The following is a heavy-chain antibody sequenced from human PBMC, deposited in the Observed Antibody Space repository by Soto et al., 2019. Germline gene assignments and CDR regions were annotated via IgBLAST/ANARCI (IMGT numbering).Heavy chain of an antibody. D-gene: IGHD3-10*01. CDR2: IYNDGSYT. CDR3: TRGPRPISTGTGAY. CDR1: GFIFKMYW. Sequence: GGSLRLSCAASGFIFKMYWMHWVRQTPGKGLVWISRIYNDGSYTDYADSVKGRFTISRDNVNDTLYLQMNNLRAEDSGLYYCTRGPRPISTGTGAYWGQGTQVTAPQ. J-gene: IGHJ4*02. V-gene: IGHV3-74*01.